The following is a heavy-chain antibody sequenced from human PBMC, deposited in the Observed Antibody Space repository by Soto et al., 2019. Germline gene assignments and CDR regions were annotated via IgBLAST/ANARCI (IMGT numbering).Heavy chain of an antibody. CDR3: ARVERGTVTTVVDAFDI. J-gene: IGHJ3*02. Sequence: QVQLQQWGAGLLKHSETLSLTCAVYGGFVSSGYYYWSWIRQPPGKGLEWIGEMSHSGGTHFNPSLKSRVTRSVDTSKNQFSLRMSSVTAAVTALYYCARVERGTVTTVVDAFDIWGPGTMVTVSS. CDR1: GGFVSSGYYY. V-gene: IGHV4-34*01. CDR2: MSHSGGT. D-gene: IGHD1-1*01.